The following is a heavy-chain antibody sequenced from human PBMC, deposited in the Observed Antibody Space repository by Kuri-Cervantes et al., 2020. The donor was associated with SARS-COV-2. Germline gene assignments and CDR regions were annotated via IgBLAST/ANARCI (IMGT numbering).Heavy chain of an antibody. J-gene: IGHJ4*02. CDR3: ARHSNGWSSYFDY. V-gene: IGHV5-10-1*01. Sequence: KVSCKASGYSLTSYWITWVRQMPGKGLEWMGTIDPTDSYTNYSPSFQGHVTPSADKSISTAYLQWRSLKASDTAIYYCARHSNGWSSYFDYWGQGTLVTVSS. D-gene: IGHD6-19*01. CDR2: IDPTDSYT. CDR1: GYSLTSYW.